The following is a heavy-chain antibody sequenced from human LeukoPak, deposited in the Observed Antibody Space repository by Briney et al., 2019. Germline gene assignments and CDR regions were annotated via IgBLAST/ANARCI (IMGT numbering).Heavy chain of an antibody. CDR1: GVSLSSCS. D-gene: IGHD3-10*01. J-gene: IGHJ6*03. CDR2: ISGTGGTT. Sequence: GGAPRHSSGAPGVSLSSCSMNWGRHALRGRVEWGLSISGTGGTTYYADAITGRFTISRDSYKNMLYLQKNRRRAEDTAVYYCATSPYYYNSRRYVDVWGKGTTVTVSS. V-gene: IGHV3-23*01. CDR3: ATSPYYYNSRRYVDV.